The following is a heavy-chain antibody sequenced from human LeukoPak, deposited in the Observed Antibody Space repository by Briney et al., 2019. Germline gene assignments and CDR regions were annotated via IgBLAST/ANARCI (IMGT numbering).Heavy chain of an antibody. D-gene: IGHD6-19*01. CDR2: IKPDGSEK. J-gene: IGHJ4*02. Sequence: GSLRLSCAASGFTFSSYAMSWVRQAPGKGLEWVASIKPDGSEKYYLDSVKGRFTISRDNARDSLYLQMNSLRDDDTSVYFCARDASALYWGRGTLVTVSS. CDR3: ARDASALY. V-gene: IGHV3-7*01. CDR1: GFTFSSYA.